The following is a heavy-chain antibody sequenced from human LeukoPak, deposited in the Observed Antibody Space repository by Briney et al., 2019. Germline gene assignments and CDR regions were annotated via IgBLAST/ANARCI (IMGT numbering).Heavy chain of an antibody. Sequence: GGSLRLSCAASGFTFSSYGMHWVRQAPGKGLEWVAVIWYDGSNKYYADSVKGRFTISRDNSKNTLYLQMNSLRAEDTAVYYCARDASRGSSSSRRSPYFDYWGQGTLVTVSS. J-gene: IGHJ4*02. CDR3: ARDASRGSSSSRRSPYFDY. CDR1: GFTFSSYG. V-gene: IGHV3-33*08. CDR2: IWYDGSNK. D-gene: IGHD6-6*01.